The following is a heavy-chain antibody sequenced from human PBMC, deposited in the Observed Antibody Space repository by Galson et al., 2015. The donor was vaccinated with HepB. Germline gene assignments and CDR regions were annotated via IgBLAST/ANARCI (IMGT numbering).Heavy chain of an antibody. Sequence: ETLSLTCTVSGGSTSSNGYYWGWIRQPPGKGLEWIGNVYYGGGTYYNPSLKSRLTISVDTPKNQFSLKLTSVTAADTAVYFCARRGALAGFYYFDYWGQGTLVTVSS. D-gene: IGHD6-19*01. J-gene: IGHJ4*02. V-gene: IGHV4-39*01. CDR3: ARRGALAGFYYFDY. CDR2: VYYGGGT. CDR1: GGSTSSNGYY.